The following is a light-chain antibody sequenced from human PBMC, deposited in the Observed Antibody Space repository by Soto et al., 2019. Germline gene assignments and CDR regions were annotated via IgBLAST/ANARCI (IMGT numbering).Light chain of an antibody. V-gene: IGKV3-20*01. CDR2: CAS. Sequence: EVVLTQSPGTLSLPPGGRATLSSRASPTVSSSYLAWYQQKPGQAPRLLIYCASTRASGVPDRFSGSGSGTDFTLTISSLEAEDVAVYYCQQSSSSPHSFGGGTRLE. CDR3: QQSSSSPHS. CDR1: PTVSSSY. J-gene: IGKJ5*01.